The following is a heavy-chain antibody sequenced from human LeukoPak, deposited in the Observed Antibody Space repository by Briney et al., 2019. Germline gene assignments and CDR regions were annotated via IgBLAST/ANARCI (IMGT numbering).Heavy chain of an antibody. J-gene: IGHJ6*03. V-gene: IGHV3-48*01. D-gene: IGHD6-25*01. CDR3: ARFAAGGSYYYFKDV. CDR2: IGISSTTI. Sequence: GGSLRLSCAASGFTLSSYTMNWVRQTPGKGLEWVSHIGISSTTIYYADSVKGRFIISRDNAKNSLYLQMNSLRADDTAVYYCARFAAGGSYYYFKDVWGEGATVTVSS. CDR1: GFTLSSYT.